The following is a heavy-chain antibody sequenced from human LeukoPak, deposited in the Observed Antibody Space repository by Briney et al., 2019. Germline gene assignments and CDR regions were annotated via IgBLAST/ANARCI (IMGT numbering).Heavy chain of an antibody. CDR1: GFTFSSYA. Sequence: GRSLRLSCAASGFTFSSYAMHWVRQAPGKGLEWVAVISYGGSNKYYADSVKGRFTISRDNSKNTLYLQMNSLRAEDTAVYYCARDLGSSWYDGWFDPWGQGTLVTVSS. CDR3: ARDLGSSWYDGWFDP. D-gene: IGHD6-13*01. V-gene: IGHV3-30*04. CDR2: ISYGGSNK. J-gene: IGHJ5*02.